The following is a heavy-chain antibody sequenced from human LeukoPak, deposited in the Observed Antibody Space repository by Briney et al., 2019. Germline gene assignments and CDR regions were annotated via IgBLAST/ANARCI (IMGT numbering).Heavy chain of an antibody. CDR2: ISYHGSAK. CDR3: AKDWGSSGWYNYFDP. D-gene: IGHD6-19*01. J-gene: IGHJ5*02. V-gene: IGHV3-30*18. CDR1: GFTISSHG. Sequence: GTSLRLSCVVSGFTISSHGMHWVRQAPGKGLEWVAMISYHGSAKYYGDPVQGRFTISRDISENTLYLQMDSLRPEDTAIYYCAKDWGSSGWYNYFDPWGQGTLVTVSS.